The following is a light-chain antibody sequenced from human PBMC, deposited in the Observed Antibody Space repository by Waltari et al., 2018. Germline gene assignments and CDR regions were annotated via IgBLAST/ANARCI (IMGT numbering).Light chain of an antibody. J-gene: IGLJ1*01. CDR1: SSNIGSNT. Sequence: QSVLTQPPSASGTPGQRVTISCSGSSSNIGSNTVNWYQQLPGTAPKLLSYSNNQRPPGVPVRFSGSKSGNTASLTISGLQAEDEADYYCCSYAGSYTGVFGTGTKVTV. CDR2: SNN. CDR3: CSYAGSYTGV. V-gene: IGLV1-44*01.